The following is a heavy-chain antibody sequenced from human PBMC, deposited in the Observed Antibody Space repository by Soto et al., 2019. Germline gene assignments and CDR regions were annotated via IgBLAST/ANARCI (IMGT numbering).Heavy chain of an antibody. CDR2: IWYDGSNK. V-gene: IGHV3-33*01. CDR3: ARVPTVTPVFFDY. D-gene: IGHD4-17*01. CDR1: GFTFSSYG. Sequence: GGSLRLSWAASGFTFSSYGMHWVRQAPGKGLEWVAVIWYDGSNKYYADSVKGRFTISRDNSKNTLYLQMNSLRAEDTAVYYCARVPTVTPVFFDYWGQGTLVTVSS. J-gene: IGHJ4*02.